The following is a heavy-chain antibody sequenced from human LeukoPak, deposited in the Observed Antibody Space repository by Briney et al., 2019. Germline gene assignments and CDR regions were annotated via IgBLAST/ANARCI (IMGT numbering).Heavy chain of an antibody. CDR2: IYHSGST. CDR1: GYSISSGYY. V-gene: IGHV4-38-2*02. J-gene: IGHJ4*02. D-gene: IGHD6-19*01. CDR3: SRASSTSYYDY. Sequence: SETLSLTCTVSGYSISSGYYWGWIRQPPGKGLEWIGSIYHSGSTYYNPSLKSRVTISVDTSKNQFSLKLSSVTAADTALYYCSRASSTSYYDYWGQGTLVTVSS.